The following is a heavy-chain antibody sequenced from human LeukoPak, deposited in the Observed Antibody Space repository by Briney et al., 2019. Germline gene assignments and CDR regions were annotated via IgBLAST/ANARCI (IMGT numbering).Heavy chain of an antibody. V-gene: IGHV5-51*01. J-gene: IGHJ4*02. Sequence: GESLKISCKISGYRLTNNWIGWVRPVPGKGLEWMGLIYDTRYSPSFQGQVTFSVDASISTAYLQLSGLRASDTAIYYCVRFGLTSSLDYWGQGTLVTVSS. CDR3: VRFGLTSSLDY. CDR2: IYDT. CDR1: GYRLTNNW. D-gene: IGHD6-13*01.